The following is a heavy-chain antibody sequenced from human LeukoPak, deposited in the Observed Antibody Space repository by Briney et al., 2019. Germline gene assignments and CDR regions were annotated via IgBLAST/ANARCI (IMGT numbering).Heavy chain of an antibody. Sequence: GGSLRLSCAASGFTFSSYNMNWVRQAPGQGLEWVSSISSSSNYIYYVDSIKGGFTISRDNAKNSLYLQMNSLRAEDTAVYYCARGRDYGDYGDAFDIWGQGTMVTVSS. V-gene: IGHV3-21*04. CDR1: GFTFSSYN. CDR2: ISSSSNYI. CDR3: ARGRDYGDYGDAFDI. D-gene: IGHD4-17*01. J-gene: IGHJ3*02.